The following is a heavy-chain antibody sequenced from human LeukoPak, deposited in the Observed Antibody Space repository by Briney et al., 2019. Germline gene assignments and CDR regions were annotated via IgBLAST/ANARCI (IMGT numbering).Heavy chain of an antibody. D-gene: IGHD2-2*01. Sequence: GGSLRLSCAASGFTFDDYAMHWVRQAPGKGLEWVSGISWNSGSIGYADSVEGRFTISRDNAKNSLYLQMNGLRAEDTALYYCAKDSLRYCSSTSCYQFDYWGQGTLVTVSS. J-gene: IGHJ4*02. CDR1: GFTFDDYA. V-gene: IGHV3-9*01. CDR2: ISWNSGSI. CDR3: AKDSLRYCSSTSCYQFDY.